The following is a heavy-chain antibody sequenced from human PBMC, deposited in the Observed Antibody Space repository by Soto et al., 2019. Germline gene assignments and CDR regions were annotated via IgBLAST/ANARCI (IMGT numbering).Heavy chain of an antibody. D-gene: IGHD6-13*01. J-gene: IGHJ5*02. CDR2: IYYSGST. V-gene: IGHV4-31*03. CDR1: GGSIGSGGDD. CDR3: ARTPDWAAVAPGFDP. Sequence: TKSHRSTVAGGSIGSGGDDWSRIRKHPGKGLEWIGYIYYSGSTYYNPSLKSRVTISVDTSKNQFSLKLSSVTAADTSLYYCARTPDWAAVAPGFDPWGQGTLVTVSS.